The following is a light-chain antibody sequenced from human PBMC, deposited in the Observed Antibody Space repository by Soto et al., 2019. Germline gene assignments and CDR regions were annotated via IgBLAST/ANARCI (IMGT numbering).Light chain of an antibody. CDR2: DVN. V-gene: IGLV2-14*03. CDR3: CSFARGKTYV. J-gene: IGLJ1*01. Sequence: QSVLTQPASVSGSPGQSITLSCTGTSSDVGGYNYVSWYQQRPGKGPKLIIHDVNNRPSGVSNRFSGSKSGNTASLTTSGLQAEDEGDYYCCSFARGKTYVFGTGTKVTVL. CDR1: SSDVGGYNY.